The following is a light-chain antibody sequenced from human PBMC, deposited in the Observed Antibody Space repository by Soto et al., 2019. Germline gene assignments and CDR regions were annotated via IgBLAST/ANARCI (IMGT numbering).Light chain of an antibody. CDR2: GAS. V-gene: IGKV3-15*01. CDR3: QQYNNWPP. CDR1: QSVSSN. J-gene: IGKJ4*01. Sequence: EIVMTQSPATLSVSPGERATLSCRASQSVSSNLAWYQQKPGQAPRLLIYGASTRATGIPDRFSGSGSGTEFTITLSSLQSEDFAVYYCQQYNNWPPFGGGTKVEIK.